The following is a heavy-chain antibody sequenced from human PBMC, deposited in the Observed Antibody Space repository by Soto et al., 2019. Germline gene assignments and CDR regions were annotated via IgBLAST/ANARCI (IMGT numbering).Heavy chain of an antibody. Sequence: EVQLVESGGGLVKPGGSLRLSCAASGFTFSSYSMNWVRRAPGKGLEWVSSISSSSSYIYYADSVKGRFTISRDNAKNSLYLQMNSLRAEDTAVYYCARGRSNSGQYWGQGTLVTVSS. D-gene: IGHD7-27*01. V-gene: IGHV3-21*01. J-gene: IGHJ4*02. CDR1: GFTFSSYS. CDR2: ISSSSSYI. CDR3: ARGRSNSGQY.